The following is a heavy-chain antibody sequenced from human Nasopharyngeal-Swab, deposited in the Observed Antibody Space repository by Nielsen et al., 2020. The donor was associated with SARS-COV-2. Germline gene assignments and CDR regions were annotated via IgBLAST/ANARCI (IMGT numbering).Heavy chain of an antibody. D-gene: IGHD1-1*01. CDR3: ARGGNWQFDY. V-gene: IGHV4-4*02. Sequence: SETLSLTCAVSGGSTSSDYWWTWVCQPPGRGLEWIGEVHHIRNSNYNPSLKSRVTILMDKSKNQFSLTLTSVTAADTAVYYCARGGNWQFDYWGKGTLVTVSS. CDR1: GGSTSSDYW. J-gene: IGHJ4*02. CDR2: VHHIRNS.